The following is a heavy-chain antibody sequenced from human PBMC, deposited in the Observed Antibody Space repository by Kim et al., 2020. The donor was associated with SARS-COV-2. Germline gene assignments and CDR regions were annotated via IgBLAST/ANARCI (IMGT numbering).Heavy chain of an antibody. CDR3: ARDHRDSGIILDS. CDR2: INQDGSEK. D-gene: IGHD1-26*01. J-gene: IGHJ4*02. Sequence: GGSLRLSCAASGFIFSSHWMIWVRQAPGRGPEWVANINQDGSEKYLVDSVKGRFTISRDNAKNSLYLQMNSLRAEDTAVYYCARDHRDSGIILDSWGQGTLVTVSS. V-gene: IGHV3-7*01. CDR1: GFIFSSHW.